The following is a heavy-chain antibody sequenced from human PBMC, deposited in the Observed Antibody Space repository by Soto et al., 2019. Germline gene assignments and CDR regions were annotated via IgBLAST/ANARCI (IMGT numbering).Heavy chain of an antibody. CDR1: GFTFSSYA. D-gene: IGHD3-22*01. Sequence: LRLSCAASGFTFSSYAMHWVRQAPGKGLEWVAVISYDGSNKYYADSVKGRFTISRDNSKNTLYLQMNSLRAEDTAVYYCARAHSGYRGGGYGMDVWGQGTTVTVSS. CDR2: ISYDGSNK. V-gene: IGHV3-30-3*01. J-gene: IGHJ6*02. CDR3: ARAHSGYRGGGYGMDV.